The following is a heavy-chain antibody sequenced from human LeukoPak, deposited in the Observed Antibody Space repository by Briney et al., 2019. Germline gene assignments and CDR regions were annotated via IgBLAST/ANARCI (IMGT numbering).Heavy chain of an antibody. V-gene: IGHV1-24*01. CDR1: GYTLTELS. D-gene: IGHD5-12*01. J-gene: IGHJ6*02. CDR2: FDPEDGET. Sequence: GASVKVSCKVSGYTLTELSMHWVRQAPGKGLEWMGGFDPEDGETIYAQKFQGRVTVTEDTSTDTAYMELSSLRSEDTAVYYCATESGYDPLWGGMDVWGQGTTVTVSS. CDR3: ATESGYDPLWGGMDV.